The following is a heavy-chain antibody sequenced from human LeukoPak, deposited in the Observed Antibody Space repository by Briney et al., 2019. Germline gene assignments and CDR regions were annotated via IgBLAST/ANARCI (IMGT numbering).Heavy chain of an antibody. Sequence: SVSSSTYYRDGIRQPPGKMLEWIGSIYYSGSTYYNPSLKSRVTISVDTSKNQFSLKLSSVTAADTAVYYCARERYDSSGLFWFDPWGQGTLVTVSS. D-gene: IGHD3-22*01. CDR2: IYYSGST. J-gene: IGHJ5*02. V-gene: IGHV4-39*07. CDR3: ARERYDSSGLFWFDP. CDR1: SVSSSTYY.